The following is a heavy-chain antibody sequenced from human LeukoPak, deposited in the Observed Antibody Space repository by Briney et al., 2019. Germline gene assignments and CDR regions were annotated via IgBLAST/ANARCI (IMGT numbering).Heavy chain of an antibody. J-gene: IGHJ4*02. D-gene: IGHD3-10*01. CDR2: IYHSGST. CDR1: GYSISSGYY. CDR3: ARHGSGTPPGY. V-gene: IGHV4-38-2*02. Sequence: SETLSLTCTVSGYSISSGYYWGWIRQPPGKGLEWIGSIYHSGSTYYNPSLKSRVTISVDTSKNQFSLKLSSVTAADTAVYYCARHGSGTPPGYWGQGTLVTVS.